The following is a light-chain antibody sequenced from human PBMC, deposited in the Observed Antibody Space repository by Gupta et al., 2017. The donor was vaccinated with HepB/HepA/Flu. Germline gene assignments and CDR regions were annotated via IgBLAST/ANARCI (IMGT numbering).Light chain of an antibody. CDR3: QQRSSWPLT. J-gene: IGKJ4*01. V-gene: IGKV3-11*01. CDR1: QSVNSY. CDR2: DSS. Sequence: EIVLTQSPAXLSLSPGERATLSCRASQSVNSYLSWYQKPGQAPRLLIFDSSNRATGIPARFSGSGSGTDFTLTISSLEPEDFAVYFCQQRSSWPLTFGGGTKVEIK.